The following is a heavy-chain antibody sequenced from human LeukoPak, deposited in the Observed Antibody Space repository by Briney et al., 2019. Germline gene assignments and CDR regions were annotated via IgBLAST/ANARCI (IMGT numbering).Heavy chain of an antibody. Sequence: ASVKVSCKASGYTFTGYYMHWVRQAPGQGLEWMGWVNPNSGGTNYAQKFQGWVTMTRDTSISTAYMELSRLRSDDTAVYYCARGSSTSYDAFDIWGQGTMVTVSS. CDR3: ARGSSTSYDAFDI. CDR2: VNPNSGGT. CDR1: GYTFTGYY. J-gene: IGHJ3*02. D-gene: IGHD2-2*01. V-gene: IGHV1-2*04.